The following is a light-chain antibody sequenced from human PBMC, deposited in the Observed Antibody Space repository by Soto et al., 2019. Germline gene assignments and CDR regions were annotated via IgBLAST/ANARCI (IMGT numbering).Light chain of an antibody. CDR2: AAS. V-gene: IGKV3-20*01. J-gene: IGKJ1*01. CDR3: QQYGSSRWT. Sequence: EIVLTQSPGTLSLSPGERTTLSCRASQSVSSSYLAWYQQKPGQAPRLLIYAASSRATGIPDRFSGSGSGTDFTLTISRLEPEDFAVYYCQQYGSSRWTFGQGTRWIS. CDR1: QSVSSSY.